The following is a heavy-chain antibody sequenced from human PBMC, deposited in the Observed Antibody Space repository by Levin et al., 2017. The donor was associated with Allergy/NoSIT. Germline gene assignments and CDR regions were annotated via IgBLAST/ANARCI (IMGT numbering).Heavy chain of an antibody. CDR3: TREFVVVTAISWFDP. J-gene: IGHJ5*02. CDR1: GFTFSGSA. CDR2: IRSKANSYAT. V-gene: IGHV3-73*01. D-gene: IGHD2-21*02. Sequence: PGGSLRLSCAASGFTFSGSAMHWVRQASGRGLEWVGRIRSKANSYATAYAASVKGRFTISRNDSENTAYLQMNSLKTEDTAVYYCTREFVVVTAISWFDPWGQGTLVTVSS.